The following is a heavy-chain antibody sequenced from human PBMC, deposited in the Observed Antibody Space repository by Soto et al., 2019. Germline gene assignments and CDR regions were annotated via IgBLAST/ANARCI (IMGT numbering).Heavy chain of an antibody. CDR1: GYTFTSYG. D-gene: IGHD3-9*01. CDR3: ARDYYDILTGYYKSYYYYGMDV. V-gene: IGHV1-18*01. J-gene: IGHJ6*02. CDR2: ISAYNGNT. Sequence: QVQLVQSGAEVKKPGASVKVSCKASGYTFTSYGISWVRQAPGQGLEWMGWISAYNGNTNYAQKLQGRVTMTTDTSTSTAYMELRSLRSDDTAVYYCARDYYDILTGYYKSYYYYGMDVCGQGTTVTVSS.